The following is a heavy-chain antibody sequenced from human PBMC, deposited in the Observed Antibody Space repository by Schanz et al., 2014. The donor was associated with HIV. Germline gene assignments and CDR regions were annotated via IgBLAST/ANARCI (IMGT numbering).Heavy chain of an antibody. J-gene: IGHJ4*02. Sequence: QVQLVQSGAEVKKPGSSVKVSCKPSGGTLTNYAISWVRQAPGQGLEWMGGIVPMLGKTRYAQKFQGRVTMTRNTSINTAYMELSSLRSEDTAVYYCARGRFCSGGSCYHDYWGQGTLVTVSS. CDR3: ARGRFCSGGSCYHDY. CDR1: GGTLTNYA. CDR2: IVPMLGKT. V-gene: IGHV1-8*02. D-gene: IGHD2-15*01.